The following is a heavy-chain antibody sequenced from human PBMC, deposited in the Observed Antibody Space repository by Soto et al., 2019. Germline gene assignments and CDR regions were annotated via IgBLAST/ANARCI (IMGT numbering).Heavy chain of an antibody. CDR1: GGSISSGGYY. CDR2: IYYSGST. CDR3: ARTDIVLLNNWFDP. D-gene: IGHD2-15*01. Sequence: QVQLQESGPGLVKPSQTLSLTCTVSGGSISSGGYYWSWIRQHPGKGLEWIGYIYYSGSTYYNPSRKSRVTXXVXTXXNQFSLKLSSVTAADTAVYYCARTDIVLLNNWFDPWGQGTLVTVSS. V-gene: IGHV4-31*03. J-gene: IGHJ5*02.